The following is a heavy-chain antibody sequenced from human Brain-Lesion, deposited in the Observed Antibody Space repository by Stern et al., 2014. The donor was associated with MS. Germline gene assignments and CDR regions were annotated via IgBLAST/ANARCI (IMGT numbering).Heavy chain of an antibody. Sequence: VQLVESGAEVKKPGASVKVSCKASGYTLTELSMHWVRQAPRKGLEWMGGFDPEDGEMIYAQKFQGRVTMTEDTSTDTAYMELNSLRSEDTAMYYCATVSPGAGAHYYRYRHFDYWGQGTLVTVSS. V-gene: IGHV1-24*01. CDR2: FDPEDGEM. CDR3: ATVSPGAGAHYYRYRHFDY. J-gene: IGHJ4*02. CDR1: GYTLTELS. D-gene: IGHD1-26*01.